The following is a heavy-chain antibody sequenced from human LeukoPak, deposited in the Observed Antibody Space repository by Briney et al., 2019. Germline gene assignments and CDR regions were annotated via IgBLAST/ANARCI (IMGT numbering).Heavy chain of an antibody. Sequence: PSETLSLTCTVSGGSIISGSYFWGWIRQPPGKGLEWIGNIYYSGVTYYNPSLKSRVTISVDTSKNQFSLEVSSVTAADTAVYYCGKYSSNWYVDHWGQGTLVTVSS. V-gene: IGHV4-39*01. CDR2: IYYSGVT. J-gene: IGHJ5*02. CDR3: GKYSSNWYVDH. D-gene: IGHD6-13*01. CDR1: GGSIISGSYF.